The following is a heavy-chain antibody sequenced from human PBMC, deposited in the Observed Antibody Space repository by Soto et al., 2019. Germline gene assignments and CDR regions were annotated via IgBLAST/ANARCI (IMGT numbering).Heavy chain of an antibody. V-gene: IGHV4-4*07. D-gene: IGHD2-2*01. CDR1: GGSISGHY. CDR2: IYSDGTT. CDR3: SRVGCSNSKCYTRGMDV. J-gene: IGHJ6*02. Sequence: SETLSLTCTVSGGSISGHYCSWVRQPAWKGLEWVGRIYSDGTTNYSPSLKSRVTMSLDTSKDQFSLHLDSVTAADTAVYYCSRVGCSNSKCYTRGMDVWGQLTTVTVCS.